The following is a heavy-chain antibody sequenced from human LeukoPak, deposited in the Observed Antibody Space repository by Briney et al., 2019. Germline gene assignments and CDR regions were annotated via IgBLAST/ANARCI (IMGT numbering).Heavy chain of an antibody. J-gene: IGHJ4*02. Sequence: PGGSLRLSCVASGFSFNNYRMTWVRQAPGKGLEWVSAIRDSGSSTHYADSVKGRFTTSRDNSKNTLFLQMNSLRAEDTAIYYCAKYGPQDSGSSHFDYWGQGALVTVSS. D-gene: IGHD1-26*01. CDR2: IRDSGSST. V-gene: IGHV3-23*01. CDR3: AKYGPQDSGSSHFDY. CDR1: GFSFNNYR.